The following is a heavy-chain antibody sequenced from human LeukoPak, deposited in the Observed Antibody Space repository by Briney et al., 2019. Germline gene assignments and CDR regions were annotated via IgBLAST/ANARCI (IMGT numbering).Heavy chain of an antibody. Sequence: GGSLRLSCAASGFTFSDYYMSWIRQAPGKGLEWVSYISSSGSTIYYADSVKGRFTISRDNAKNSLYLQMNSLRAEDTAVYYCARDQQAVLLWFGESNAFDIWGQGTMVTVSS. CDR2: ISSSGSTI. CDR1: GFTFSDYY. V-gene: IGHV3-11*01. D-gene: IGHD3-10*01. CDR3: ARDQQAVLLWFGESNAFDI. J-gene: IGHJ3*02.